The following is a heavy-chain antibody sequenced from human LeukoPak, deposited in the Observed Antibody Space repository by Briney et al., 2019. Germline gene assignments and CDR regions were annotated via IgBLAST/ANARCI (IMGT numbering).Heavy chain of an antibody. J-gene: IGHJ4*02. Sequence: GGSLRLSCAASGFTFSSYAMNWVRQAPGKGLEWVSAISGSGGSTYYADSVKGRFTISRDNSKNTLYLQMNSLRAEDTAVYYCVTDGDYDFWSGYWFDYWGQGTLVTVSS. V-gene: IGHV3-23*01. CDR3: VTDGDYDFWSGYWFDY. CDR1: GFTFSSYA. CDR2: ISGSGGST. D-gene: IGHD3-3*01.